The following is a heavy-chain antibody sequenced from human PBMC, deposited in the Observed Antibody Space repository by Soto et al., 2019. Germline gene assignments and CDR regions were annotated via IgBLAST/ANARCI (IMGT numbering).Heavy chain of an antibody. CDR1: GFSLSTSGAA. D-gene: IGHD3-3*01. Sequence: QINLIESGPPLVKPTQTLTLTCTFSGFSLSTSGAAVGWVRQPPGRALEXLALIYWDGDKRYNASLGNRLTITKDTSMNQVVLTLTNVDPADTATYYCAHRATMTIFGLIIDNGIWFDPWGQGTRVIVSS. CDR2: IYWDGDK. CDR3: AHRATMTIFGLIIDNGIWFDP. V-gene: IGHV2-5*02. J-gene: IGHJ5*02.